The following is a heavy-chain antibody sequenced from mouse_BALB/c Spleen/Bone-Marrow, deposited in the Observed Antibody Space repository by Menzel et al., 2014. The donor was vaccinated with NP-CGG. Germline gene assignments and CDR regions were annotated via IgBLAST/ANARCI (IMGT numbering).Heavy chain of an antibody. V-gene: IGHV1-14*01. D-gene: IGHD2-4*01. CDR3: AREGGLRRGDYYVMDY. J-gene: IGHJ4*01. CDR2: INPYSDGT. CDR1: GYTFTGYV. Sequence: VQLQQSEPELVKPGASVKMSCKASGYTFTGYVMHWVKQKPGQGLEWIGYINPYSDGTKYNEKFKGKATLTSDKSSSTAYMELSSLTSEDSAVYYCAREGGLRRGDYYVMDYWGQGTSVTVSS.